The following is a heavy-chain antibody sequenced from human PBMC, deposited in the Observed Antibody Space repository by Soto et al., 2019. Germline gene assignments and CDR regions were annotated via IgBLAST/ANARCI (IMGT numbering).Heavy chain of an antibody. J-gene: IGHJ4*02. Sequence: SETLSLTCTVSGDSFSTYLWSWIRQPPGKGLEWIGFISYSGSTNYNPSLKSRVSISVDTSKNQFSLMLTSVTAADTAVYYCERDGGIVGVNTYFDYWGQGTLVTVSS. CDR1: GDSFSTYL. D-gene: IGHD1-26*01. CDR3: ERDGGIVGVNTYFDY. V-gene: IGHV4-59*01. CDR2: ISYSGST.